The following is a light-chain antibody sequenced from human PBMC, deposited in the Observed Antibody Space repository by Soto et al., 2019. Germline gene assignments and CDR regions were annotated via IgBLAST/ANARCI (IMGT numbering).Light chain of an antibody. CDR2: DAS. V-gene: IGKV3-11*01. CDR1: QSVSSY. Sequence: EIVLTQSPATLPLSPGERATLSCRASQSVSSYLAWYQQNPGQAPRLLIYDASNRATGIPARFSGSGSGTDFNLTISSLEPEDFAVYYCQQRSNWLLTFGGGTKVEIK. J-gene: IGKJ4*01. CDR3: QQRSNWLLT.